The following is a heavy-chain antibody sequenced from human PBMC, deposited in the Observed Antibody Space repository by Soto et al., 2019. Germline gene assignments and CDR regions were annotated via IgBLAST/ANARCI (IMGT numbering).Heavy chain of an antibody. Sequence: SETLSLTCSLSGGSIGRSTYYWVWLRQSPGKGLEWIGNVYYTGTTSYNPSLQSRVTISLETSKSQFSLRLTSVTAADTAVYYCARLGAYYQSLDPWGPGTLVTVSS. CDR2: VYYTGTT. CDR3: ARLGAYYQSLDP. V-gene: IGHV4-39*07. J-gene: IGHJ5*02. D-gene: IGHD3-22*01. CDR1: GGSIGRSTYY.